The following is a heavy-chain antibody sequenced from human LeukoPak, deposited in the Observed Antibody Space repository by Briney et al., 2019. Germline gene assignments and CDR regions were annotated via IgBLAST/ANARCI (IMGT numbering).Heavy chain of an antibody. J-gene: IGHJ4*02. D-gene: IGHD5-18*01. CDR1: GGSISSGGYS. CDR2: IYHNGNT. Sequence: SQTLSLTCAVSGGSISSGGYSWSWIRQPPGKGLEWIGYIYHNGNTYYSPSLKSRVTISVVRSKNQLSLKLSSVTAADTAMYYCASGGYSYGFDYWGQGTLVTVSS. V-gene: IGHV4-30-2*01. CDR3: ASGGYSYGFDY.